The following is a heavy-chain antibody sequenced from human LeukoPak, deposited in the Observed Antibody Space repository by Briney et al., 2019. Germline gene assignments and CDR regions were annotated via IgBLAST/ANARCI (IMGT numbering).Heavy chain of an antibody. CDR1: GGSFSGYY. CDR2: INHSGST. V-gene: IGHV4-34*01. CDR3: ARGRAAGPFNY. J-gene: IGHJ4*02. Sequence: PSETLSLTCAVYGGSFSGYYWSWIRQPPGKGLEWIGEINHSGSTNYNPSLKSRVTISVDTSKNQFSLKLSSVTAADTAVYYRARGRAAGPFNYWGQGTLVTASS. D-gene: IGHD6-13*01.